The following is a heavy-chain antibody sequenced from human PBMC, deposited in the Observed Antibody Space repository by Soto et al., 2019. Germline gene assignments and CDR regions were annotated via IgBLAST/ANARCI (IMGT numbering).Heavy chain of an antibody. D-gene: IGHD4-17*01. CDR1: GYSFTSYL. V-gene: IGHV5-51*01. Sequence: GESLKISCRGSGYSFTSYLIGLVRQLPGKGLEWMGIIYPGDSDTRYSPSFQGQVTISADKSISTAYLQWSSLKASDTAMYYCATYGDYGPGAFDIWGQGTMVTVSS. J-gene: IGHJ3*02. CDR3: ATYGDYGPGAFDI. CDR2: IYPGDSDT.